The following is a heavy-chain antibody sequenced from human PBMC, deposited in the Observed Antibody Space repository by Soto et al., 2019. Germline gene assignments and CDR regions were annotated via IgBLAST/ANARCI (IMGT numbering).Heavy chain of an antibody. CDR2: ITPMFGIG. V-gene: IGHV1-69*12. J-gene: IGHJ2*01. Sequence: QVQLVQSGAEVKKPGSSVKVSCKASGGTFNRYAISWLRQAPGQGPEWMGGITPMFGIGNYAQKFQGRVTITADESTTPVHMGLRRLTCEDTAVYYCAQALGSAVAGPGRFDLWGRGTRVIVSS. D-gene: IGHD6-19*01. CDR1: GGTFNRYA. CDR3: AQALGSAVAGPGRFDL.